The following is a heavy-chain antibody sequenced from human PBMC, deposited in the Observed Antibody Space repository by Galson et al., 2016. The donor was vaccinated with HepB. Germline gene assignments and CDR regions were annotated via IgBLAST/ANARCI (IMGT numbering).Heavy chain of an antibody. CDR1: GFTFTTHA. CDR3: AKGYGVFDY. J-gene: IGHJ4*02. Sequence: SLRLSCAASGFTFTTHAMTWVRQAPGKGLGWVSTISGNGVSTYYADSVKGRLIISRDNSENTLFLQMNSLRAEDTAVYYCAKGYGVFDYWGQGTLVTVSS. D-gene: IGHD3-3*01. V-gene: IGHV3-23*01. CDR2: ISGNGVST.